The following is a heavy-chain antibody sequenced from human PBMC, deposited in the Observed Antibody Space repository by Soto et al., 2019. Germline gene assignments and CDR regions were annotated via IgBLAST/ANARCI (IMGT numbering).Heavy chain of an antibody. CDR2: ISGSGGST. CDR1: GFTFSSYA. CDR3: AKEPRITMIVVVNHYFDY. V-gene: IGHV3-23*01. Sequence: GGSLRLSCAASGFTFSSYAMSWVRQAPGKGLEWVSAISGSGGSTYYADSVKGRFTISRDNSKNTLYLQMNSLRAGDTAVYYCAKEPRITMIVVVNHYFDYWGQGTLVTVSS. D-gene: IGHD3-22*01. J-gene: IGHJ4*02.